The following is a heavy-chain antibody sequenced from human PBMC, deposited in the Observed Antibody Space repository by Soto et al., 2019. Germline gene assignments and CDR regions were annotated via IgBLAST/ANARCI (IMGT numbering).Heavy chain of an antibody. CDR2: ITASGDTT. J-gene: IGHJ3*02. CDR1: GFTFSSYA. Sequence: PGGSLRLSCAASGFTFSSYAMSWVRQAPGKGLEWDSAITASGDTTYYADSVKGRFTISRDNSKSTMYLQMNSLRAEDTAVYYCANHRDIDAFDIWGQGTMVTVSS. CDR3: ANHRDIDAFDI. V-gene: IGHV3-23*01.